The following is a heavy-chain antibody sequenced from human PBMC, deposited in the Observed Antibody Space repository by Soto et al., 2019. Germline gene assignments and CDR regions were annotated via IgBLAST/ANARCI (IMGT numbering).Heavy chain of an antibody. CDR3: CSPAYGQGY. Sequence: QVQLAQSGAEVKKPGASVRVSCKASGYTFTNHHMHWVRQVPGEGLEWMGMINPRGGGTNYPQKFQGRGTRTRDTSTSTAYMELSRLTYDDTALYYCCSPAYGQGYWGQGTLVTVSS. D-gene: IGHD3-10*01. CDR2: INPRGGGT. J-gene: IGHJ4*02. V-gene: IGHV1-46*03. CDR1: GYTFTNHH.